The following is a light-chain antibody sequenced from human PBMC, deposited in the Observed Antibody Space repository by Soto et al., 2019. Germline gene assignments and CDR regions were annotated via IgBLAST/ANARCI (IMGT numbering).Light chain of an antibody. Sequence: EIVLTQSPGTLSLSPGEGATLSCRASQSVSGRYLAWYQHKRGQAPRLFIYGASKRVAGVPDRFSGTGSDKDFTLTISRLAPDDVAVYYCQHYGTSGLTFGGGTKVEI. CDR1: QSVSGRY. CDR2: GAS. CDR3: QHYGTSGLT. J-gene: IGKJ4*01. V-gene: IGKV3-20*01.